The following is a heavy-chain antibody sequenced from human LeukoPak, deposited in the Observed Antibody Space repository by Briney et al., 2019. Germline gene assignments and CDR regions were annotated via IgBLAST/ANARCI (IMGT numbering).Heavy chain of an antibody. CDR3: ATMYSSSWYGAFDI. D-gene: IGHD6-13*01. CDR1: GGSISSYY. Sequence: SETLSLTCTVSGGSISSYYWSWIRQPAGKGLEWIGRISTSGSTNYKSSLKSRVTMSVDTSKNQFSLKLSSVTAADTAVYYCATMYSSSWYGAFDIWGQGTMVTVSS. J-gene: IGHJ3*02. V-gene: IGHV4-4*07. CDR2: ISTSGST.